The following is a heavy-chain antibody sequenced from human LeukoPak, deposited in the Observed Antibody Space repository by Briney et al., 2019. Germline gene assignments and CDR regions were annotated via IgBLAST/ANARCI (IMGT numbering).Heavy chain of an antibody. V-gene: IGHV4-61*02. CDR2: IYSSGST. CDR3: AREFDSSGYYLYAIDY. CDR1: GDSISSGNYY. D-gene: IGHD3-22*01. Sequence: SETLSLTCTVSGDSISSGNYYWSWIRQPAGKGLEWIGRIYSSGSTNYNPSLKSRVTISVDTSKNQFSLKLSSVTAADTAVYYCAREFDSSGYYLYAIDYWGQGTLVTVSS. J-gene: IGHJ4*02.